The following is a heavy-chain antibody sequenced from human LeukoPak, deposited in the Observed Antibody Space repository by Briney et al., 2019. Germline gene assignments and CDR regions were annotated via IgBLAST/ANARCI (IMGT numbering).Heavy chain of an antibody. V-gene: IGHV4-39*01. J-gene: IGHJ4*02. Sequence: SETLSLTCTVSGGSINSSNYSWGWIRQPPGKGLEWIGSIFYSGSTYYNPSLKSRVTISVDTSKNQFSLKLNSVAAADTAVYYCARPSRGYSYGLDYWGQGTLVTVSS. CDR3: ARPSRGYSYGLDY. CDR1: GGSINSSNYS. D-gene: IGHD5-18*01. CDR2: IFYSGST.